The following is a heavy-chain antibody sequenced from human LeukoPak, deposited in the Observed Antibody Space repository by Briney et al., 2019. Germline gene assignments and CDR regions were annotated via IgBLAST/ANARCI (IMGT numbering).Heavy chain of an antibody. D-gene: IGHD3-10*01. CDR2: ISSSSSNI. V-gene: IGHV3-21*04. CDR1: GFTLSFYS. J-gene: IGHJ5*02. CDR3: ARGRNWFDP. Sequence: TGGSLRLSCAASGFTLSFYSMNWVRQAPGKGLEWVSFISSSSSNIYYADSVKGRFTISRDNSKNTVYLQMNSLRAEDTAVYYCARGRNWFDPWGQGTLVTVSS.